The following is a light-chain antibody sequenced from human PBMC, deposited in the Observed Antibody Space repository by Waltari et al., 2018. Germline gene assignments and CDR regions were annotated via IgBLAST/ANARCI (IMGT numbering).Light chain of an antibody. CDR3: MQSLQTLWT. CDR1: QSLLHRNGNNY. J-gene: IGKJ1*01. V-gene: IGKV2-28*01. Sequence: DIVVTQSPLSLPVTPGEPASISCRSSQSLLHRNGNNYSDWYLQKPGQSPQVRIYLGANRASVVPDSFSGSVSGTDFTLRISRVEAEDVGVYYCMQSLQTLWTFGPGTKVEIK. CDR2: LGA.